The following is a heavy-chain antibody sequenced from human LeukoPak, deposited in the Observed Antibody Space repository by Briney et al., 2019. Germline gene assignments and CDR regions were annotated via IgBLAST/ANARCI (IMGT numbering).Heavy chain of an antibody. CDR1: GGSFSGYY. CDR2: INHSGST. D-gene: IGHD3-10*01. Sequence: SETLSLTCAVYGGSFSGYYWSWIRQPPGKGLEWIGEINHSGSTNYNPSLKSRVTISVDTSKNQFSLKLSSVTAADTAVYYCARGLGYGSGSYYNVRRGVIESWGQGTLVTVSS. J-gene: IGHJ4*02. CDR3: ARGLGYGSGSYYNVRRGVIES. V-gene: IGHV4-34*01.